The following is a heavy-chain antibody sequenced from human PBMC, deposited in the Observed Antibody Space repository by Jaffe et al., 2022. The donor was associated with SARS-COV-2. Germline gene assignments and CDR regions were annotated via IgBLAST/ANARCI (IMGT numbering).Heavy chain of an antibody. J-gene: IGHJ4*02. Sequence: EVQLLESGGGLVQPGGSLRLSCAASGFTFSSYAMRWVRQTPGKGLEWVSAISSSGGNTYYVDSVSGRFTVSRDNSKNTLYLQMHSLRVEDTAVYYCAKGPSGSLDHWGQGTLVTVSS. V-gene: IGHV3-23*01. CDR2: ISSSGGNT. CDR3: AKGPSGSLDH. CDR1: GFTFSSYA. D-gene: IGHD3-3*01.